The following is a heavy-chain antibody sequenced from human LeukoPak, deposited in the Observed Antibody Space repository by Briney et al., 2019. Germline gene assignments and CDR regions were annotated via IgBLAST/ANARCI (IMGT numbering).Heavy chain of an antibody. J-gene: IGHJ4*02. Sequence: GGSLRLSCAASGFTYSNAWMSWVRQAPGKGLEWVGRIKSKTDGGTTDYAAPVKGRFTISRDDSKNTLYLQMNSLKTEDTAVYYCTTNVVVVGASVFDYWGQGTLVTVSS. V-gene: IGHV3-15*01. CDR3: TTNVVVVGASVFDY. D-gene: IGHD2-15*01. CDR2: IKSKTDGGTT. CDR1: GFTYSNAW.